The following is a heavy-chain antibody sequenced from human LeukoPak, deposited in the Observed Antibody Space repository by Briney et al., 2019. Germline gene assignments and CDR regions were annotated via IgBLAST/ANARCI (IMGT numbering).Heavy chain of an antibody. Sequence: GGSLRLSCAASGFTFSSYAMSWVRQAPGKGLEWVSAISGSGGSTYYADSVKGRFTISRDNSNNTLYLQMNSLRAEDTALYYCAKSSGYSYGYGHYYMDIWGKGTTVTVSS. CDR1: GFTFSSYA. J-gene: IGHJ6*03. D-gene: IGHD5-18*01. V-gene: IGHV3-23*01. CDR2: ISGSGGST. CDR3: AKSSGYSYGYGHYYMDI.